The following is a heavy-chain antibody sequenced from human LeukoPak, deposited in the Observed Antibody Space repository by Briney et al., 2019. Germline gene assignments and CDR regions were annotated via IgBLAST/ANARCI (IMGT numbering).Heavy chain of an antibody. Sequence: ASVKVSCKASGYTFTSYGISWVRQAPGQGLEWMGWISAYNGNTNYAQKFQGRVTMTRDTSISTAYMELSRLRSDDTAVYYCARGFLEWLSLFYFGYWGQGTLVTVSS. J-gene: IGHJ4*02. CDR1: GYTFTSYG. CDR3: ARGFLEWLSLFYFGY. D-gene: IGHD3-3*01. CDR2: ISAYNGNT. V-gene: IGHV1-18*01.